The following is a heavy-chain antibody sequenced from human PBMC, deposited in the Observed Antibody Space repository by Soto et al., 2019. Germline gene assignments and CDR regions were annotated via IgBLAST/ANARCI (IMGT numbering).Heavy chain of an antibody. Sequence: SETLSLTCTVSGDSMTRSVWWTWVRQPPGKGLEWIGEAFHTGNTNYNPSLKSRVTMSVDKSTNEFSLKVTSVTAADTAIYYCARKAWVRIDYWGQGVLVTVSS. CDR2: AFHTGNT. CDR1: GDSMTRSVW. CDR3: ARKAWVRIDY. J-gene: IGHJ4*02. V-gene: IGHV4-4*02. D-gene: IGHD7-27*01.